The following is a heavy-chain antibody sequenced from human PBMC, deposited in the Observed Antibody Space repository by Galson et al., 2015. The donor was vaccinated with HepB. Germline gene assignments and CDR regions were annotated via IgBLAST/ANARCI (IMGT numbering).Heavy chain of an antibody. CDR3: AREGTGDLQYNFDS. CDR1: AYTFTGHF. J-gene: IGHJ4*02. CDR2: INPNNGVT. D-gene: IGHD4-11*01. V-gene: IGHV1-2*02. Sequence: SVKVSCKASAYTFTGHFMHWVRQAPGQGLEWMGWINPNNGVTRYAQKFQGRVTLTRDTSISTAYMELSSLTSDDTADYYCAREGTGDLQYNFDSWGQGSLVTVSS.